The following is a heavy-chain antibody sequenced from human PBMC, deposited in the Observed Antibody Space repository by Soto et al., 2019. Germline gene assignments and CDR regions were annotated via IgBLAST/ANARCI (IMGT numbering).Heavy chain of an antibody. CDR3: AISLSYGPPFDY. D-gene: IGHD5-18*01. Sequence: GGSPRLSCADSGFTFSTYSIHSVCQAPGTGLERVPVISYDGSNRYYADSVKGRFTISRDNSKITLYLQMNSLRAEDTAVYYCAISLSYGPPFDYWGQGILVTVSS. CDR2: ISYDGSNR. CDR1: GFTFSTYS. J-gene: IGHJ4*02. V-gene: IGHV3-30-3*01.